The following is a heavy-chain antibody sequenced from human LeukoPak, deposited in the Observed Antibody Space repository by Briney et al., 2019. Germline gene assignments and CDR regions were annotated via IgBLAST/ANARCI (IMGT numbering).Heavy chain of an antibody. V-gene: IGHV3-15*01. CDR3: AAYGSAGNLNY. D-gene: IGHD3-10*01. Sequence: GGSLRLSCAAPGFAFSDAWMSWVRQAPGKGLEWVGLIKRKTDGGTADYAAPVKGRFTISRGDSKTTLYLQMNSLKTEDTAVYYCAAYGSAGNLNYWGQGTLVTVSS. J-gene: IGHJ4*02. CDR2: IKRKTDGGTA. CDR1: GFAFSDAW.